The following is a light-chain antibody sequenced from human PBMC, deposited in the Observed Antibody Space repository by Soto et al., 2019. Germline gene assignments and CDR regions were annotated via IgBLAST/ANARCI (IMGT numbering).Light chain of an antibody. J-gene: IGLJ3*02. CDR2: EVS. CDR3: SSYTTSSTWV. V-gene: IGLV2-14*01. Sequence: QSALTRPASVSRSPGQSITISCTGTSSDVGGYNYVSWYQQHPGKAPKLMIYEVSNRPSGVSNRFSGSKSGNTASLTISGLQAEDEADYYCSSYTTSSTWVFGGGTKLTVL. CDR1: SSDVGGYNY.